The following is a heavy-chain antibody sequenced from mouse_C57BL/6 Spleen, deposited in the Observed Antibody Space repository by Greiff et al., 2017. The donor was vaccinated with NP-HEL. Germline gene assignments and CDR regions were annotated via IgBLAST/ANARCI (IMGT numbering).Heavy chain of an antibody. J-gene: IGHJ2*01. V-gene: IGHV2-2*01. CDR2: IWSGGST. CDR3: ARLGYDYYFDY. Sequence: VQLQQSGPGLVQPSQSLSITCTVSGFSLTSYGVHWVRQSPGKGLEWLGVIWSGGSTDYNAAFISRLSISKDNSKSQVFFKMNSLQADDTAIYYCARLGYDYYFDYWGQGTTLTVSS. D-gene: IGHD2-4*01. CDR1: GFSLTSYG.